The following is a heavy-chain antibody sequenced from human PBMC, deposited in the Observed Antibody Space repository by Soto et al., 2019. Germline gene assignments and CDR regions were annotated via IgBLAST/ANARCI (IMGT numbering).Heavy chain of an antibody. V-gene: IGHV3-21*01. D-gene: IGHD5-12*01. Sequence: EVQLVESGGGLVKPGGSLRLSCAASGFTFSSYSMNWVRQAPGKGLEWVSSISSSSSYIYYADSVKGRFTISRDNAKNSLYLQMNSLRAEDTAVYYCARDTSGYDDVGYWGHGTLVTVSS. CDR1: GFTFSSYS. J-gene: IGHJ4*01. CDR2: ISSSSSYI. CDR3: ARDTSGYDDVGY.